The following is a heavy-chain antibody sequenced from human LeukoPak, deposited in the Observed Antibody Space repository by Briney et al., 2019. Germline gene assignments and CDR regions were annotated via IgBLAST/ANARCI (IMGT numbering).Heavy chain of an antibody. Sequence: KPGGSLRLSCAASGFTFSRYSMNWARQAPGKGLEWVSSISSSSSYIYYADSVKGRFTISRDNAKNSLYLQMNSLRAEDTAVYYCASALGYCTTSSCQIFDYWGQGTLVTVSS. CDR2: ISSSSSYI. CDR1: GFTFSRYS. J-gene: IGHJ4*02. D-gene: IGHD2-8*01. CDR3: ASALGYCTTSSCQIFDY. V-gene: IGHV3-21*01.